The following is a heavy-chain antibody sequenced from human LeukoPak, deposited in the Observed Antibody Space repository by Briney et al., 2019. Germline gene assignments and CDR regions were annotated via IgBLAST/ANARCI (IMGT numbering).Heavy chain of an antibody. J-gene: IGHJ6*02. CDR3: ASADGDCTNGVCRSYYYYGMDV. Sequence: PGGSLRLSCAASGFTFSSYAMQWVRQAPGRGLEWVAVISYDGSNKYYADSVKGRFTISRDNSKNTLYLQMNSLRAEDTAVYYCASADGDCTNGVCRSYYYYGMDVWGQGTTVTVSS. CDR1: GFTFSSYA. D-gene: IGHD2-8*01. V-gene: IGHV3-30-3*01. CDR2: ISYDGSNK.